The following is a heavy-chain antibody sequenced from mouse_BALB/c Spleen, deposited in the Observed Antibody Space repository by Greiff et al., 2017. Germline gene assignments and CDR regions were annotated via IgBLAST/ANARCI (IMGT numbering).Heavy chain of an antibody. J-gene: IGHJ1*01. D-gene: IGHD1-1*01. Sequence: VQLKQSGGGLVKPGGSLKLSCAASGFTFSDYYMYWVRQTPEKRLEWVATISDGGSYTYYPDSVKGRFTISRDNAKNNLYLQMSSLKSEDTAMYYCARDRKDTGYFDDWGAGTTVTVSS. CDR2: ISDGGSYT. V-gene: IGHV5-4*02. CDR1: GFTFSDYY. CDR3: ARDRKDTGYFDD.